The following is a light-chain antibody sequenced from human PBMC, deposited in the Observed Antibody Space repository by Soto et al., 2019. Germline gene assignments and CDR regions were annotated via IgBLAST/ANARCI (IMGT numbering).Light chain of an antibody. V-gene: IGKV3-11*01. CDR2: DAS. CDR1: QIISSY. J-gene: IGKJ4*01. CDR3: QQRSTWPLT. Sequence: EIVVTQSPATLSLSPGERATLSCRASQIISSYLAWYQQKPGQAPRLLIYDASNRATGIPARFSGSGSGTDFTLTISSLEPEDFAVYYCQQRSTWPLTFGGGTKVEIK.